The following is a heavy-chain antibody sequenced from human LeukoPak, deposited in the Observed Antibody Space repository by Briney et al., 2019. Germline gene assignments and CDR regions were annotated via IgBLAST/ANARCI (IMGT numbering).Heavy chain of an antibody. J-gene: IGHJ4*02. D-gene: IGHD3-9*01. V-gene: IGHV4-34*01. CDR3: ARGTRYFDWLLAFDH. CDR1: GGSFSGYY. Sequence: SETLSLTCAVYGGSFSGYYWSWIRQPPGKGLEWIGEINHSGSTNYNPSLKSRVTISVDTSKNQFSLKLSSVTAADTAVYYCARGTRYFDWLLAFDHWGQGTLVTVSS. CDR2: INHSGST.